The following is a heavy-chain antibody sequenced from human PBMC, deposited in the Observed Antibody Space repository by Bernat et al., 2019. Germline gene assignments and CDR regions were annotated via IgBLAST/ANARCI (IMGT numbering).Heavy chain of an antibody. CDR3: ARVNPSTQYFDWLGGYFDY. CDR1: GFTFSSYG. V-gene: IGHV3-30*03. J-gene: IGHJ4*02. CDR2: ISYDGSNK. Sequence: QVQLVESGGGVVQPGRSLRLSCAASGFTFSSYGMHWVRQAPGKGLEWVAVISYDGSNKYYADSVKGRFTISRDNSKNTLYLQMNSLRAEDTAVYYCARVNPSTQYFDWLGGYFDYWGQGTLVTVSS. D-gene: IGHD3-9*01.